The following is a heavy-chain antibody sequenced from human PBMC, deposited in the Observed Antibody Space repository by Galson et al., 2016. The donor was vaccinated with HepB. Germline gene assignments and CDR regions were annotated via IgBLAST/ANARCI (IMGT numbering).Heavy chain of an antibody. V-gene: IGHV3-7*03. CDR2: IKQNGIEY. CDR1: GFTFNNYW. CDR3: AREGYGGFDC. J-gene: IGHJ4*02. Sequence: SLRLPCAASGFTFNNYWMSWVRQAPGKGMEWVGNIKQNGIEYDYVDSVKGRFTIDRDNAKNSLYLQMNSLRAEDTAVYYCAREGYGGFDCWGQGDLVTVSS. D-gene: IGHD4-23*01.